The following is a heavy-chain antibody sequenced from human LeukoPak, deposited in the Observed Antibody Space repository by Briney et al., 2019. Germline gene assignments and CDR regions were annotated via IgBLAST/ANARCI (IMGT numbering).Heavy chain of an antibody. Sequence: SQTLSLTCTVSGGSISSGGYYWSWIRQHPGKGLECIGYIYYSGSTYYNPSLKSRVTISVDTSKNQFSLKLSSVTAADTAVYYCARVAVYYGSGSYPNYYYGMDVWGQGTTVTVSS. J-gene: IGHJ6*02. D-gene: IGHD3-10*01. CDR1: GGSISSGGYY. CDR3: ARVAVYYGSGSYPNYYYGMDV. V-gene: IGHV4-31*03. CDR2: IYYSGST.